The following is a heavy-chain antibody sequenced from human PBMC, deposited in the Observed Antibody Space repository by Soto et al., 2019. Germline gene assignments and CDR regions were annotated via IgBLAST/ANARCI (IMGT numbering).Heavy chain of an antibody. V-gene: IGHV3-23*01. J-gene: IGHJ4*02. CDR1: GFTFSSYA. CDR2: ISGSGGST. Sequence: EVQLLESGGGLVQPGGSLRLSCAASGFTFSSYAMSWVRQAPGKGLEWVSAISGSGGSTYYADSVKGRFTISRDNSKNTLYLQMNSLRAEDSAVYYCASPRAPTVTRYYFDYWGQGTLVTVSS. CDR3: ASPRAPTVTRYYFDY. D-gene: IGHD4-17*01.